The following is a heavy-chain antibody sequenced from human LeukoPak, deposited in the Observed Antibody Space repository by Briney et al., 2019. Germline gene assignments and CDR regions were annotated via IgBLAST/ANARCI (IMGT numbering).Heavy chain of an antibody. V-gene: IGHV4-4*02. CDR2: IYHSGST. CDR3: ASVLSLHDGNR. J-gene: IGHJ5*02. Sequence: SGTLSLTCAVSGGALSSSNWWSWVRQPPGKGLEWIGEIYHSGSTNYNPSLKSRVTISVEPSKNQFSLKLSSVPPADPAGFYLASVLSLHDGNRWGQGTRVTVSS. D-gene: IGHD2/OR15-2a*01. CDR1: GGALSSSNW.